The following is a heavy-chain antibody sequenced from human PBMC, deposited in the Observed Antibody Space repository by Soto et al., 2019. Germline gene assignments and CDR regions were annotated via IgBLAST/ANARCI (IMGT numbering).Heavy chain of an antibody. D-gene: IGHD4-17*01. J-gene: IGHJ4*02. CDR3: AHVETTVTKV. V-gene: IGHV2-5*02. CDR1: GFSLSTSGVG. Sequence: QITLKESGPPLVKPTQTLTLTCAFSGFSLSTSGVGVGWIRQPPGKALEWLALIYWDDDKRYTPSLKSRLTIXXDTSKNQVVLTMTNMDPVDTGTYYCAHVETTVTKVWGQGTLVTVSS. CDR2: IYWDDDK.